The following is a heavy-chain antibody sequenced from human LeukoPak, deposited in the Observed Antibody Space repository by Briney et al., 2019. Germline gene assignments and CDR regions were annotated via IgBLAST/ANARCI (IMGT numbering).Heavy chain of an antibody. V-gene: IGHV1-69*13. J-gene: IGHJ4*02. CDR2: IIPIFGTA. CDR3: ARDRVPGYYDSSGYFFFDY. CDR1: GGTFSSYA. Sequence: VASVNVSCKSSGGTFSSYAISWVRQAPGQGLEWMGGIIPIFGTANYAQKFQGRVTITADESTSTAYMELSSLRSEDTAVYYCARDRVPGYYDSSGYFFFDYWGQGTLVTVSS. D-gene: IGHD3-22*01.